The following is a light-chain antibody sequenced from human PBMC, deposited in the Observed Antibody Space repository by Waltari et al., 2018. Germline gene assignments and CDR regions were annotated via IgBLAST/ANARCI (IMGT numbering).Light chain of an antibody. Sequence: EIVLTQSPGTLSLSPGERATLSCWASQSVGKYLAWYQQKPGQAPRLLISHTSNRATSIPDRFSGSGSGTDFGVTNSRLGHEDVAVFYCQNYVRLPATFGQGTTVEIK. J-gene: IGKJ1*01. V-gene: IGKV3-20*01. CDR1: QSVGKY. CDR2: HTS. CDR3: QNYVRLPAT.